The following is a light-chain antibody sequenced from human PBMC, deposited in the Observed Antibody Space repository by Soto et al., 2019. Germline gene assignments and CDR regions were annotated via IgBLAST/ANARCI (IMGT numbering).Light chain of an antibody. CDR1: QSVSPN. Sequence: EIVMTQSPATLSVSPGERATLSCRASQSVSPNLAWYQQNPGQAPRLLMYAVSTRDTDITGRFSGIWSWTEFPLTISSLQSADFAVYYCHQYNKWPITFGRGTRLAIK. CDR3: HQYNKWPIT. J-gene: IGKJ5*01. V-gene: IGKV3-15*01. CDR2: AVS.